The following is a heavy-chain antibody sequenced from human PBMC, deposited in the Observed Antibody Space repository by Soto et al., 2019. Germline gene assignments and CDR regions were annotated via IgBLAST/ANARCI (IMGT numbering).Heavy chain of an antibody. J-gene: IGHJ4*02. CDR3: TTVESDWHKVG. CDR1: GFTFSNAW. Sequence: EVQLVESGGGLVKPGGSLRLSCAASGFTFSNAWMNWVRQAPGQGLEWVGRIKDIPAGGTTDYAAPVKGRFTVSRDNSKNTLYLQMDSLKSEDPAVYYCTTVESDWHKVGWGQGTLVTVSS. V-gene: IGHV3-15*01. D-gene: IGHD2-21*02. CDR2: IKDIPAGGTT.